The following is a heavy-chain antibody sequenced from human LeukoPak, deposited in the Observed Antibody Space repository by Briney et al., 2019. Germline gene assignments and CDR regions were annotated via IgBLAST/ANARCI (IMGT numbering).Heavy chain of an antibody. CDR3: LRGDRRDY. Sequence: GGSLRLSCAASGFTFTTYWMTWVRQAPGKGLEWVSSIDSSGGYMFYADSVKGRFIISRDNAKDSLYLQMNSLRVEDTAVYYCLRGDRRDYWGQGTLVTVSS. J-gene: IGHJ4*02. CDR2: IDSSGGYM. V-gene: IGHV3-21*06. CDR1: GFTFTTYW.